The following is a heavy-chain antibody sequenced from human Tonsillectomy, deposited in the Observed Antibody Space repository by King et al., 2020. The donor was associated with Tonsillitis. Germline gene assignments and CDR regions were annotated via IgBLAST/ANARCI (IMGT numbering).Heavy chain of an antibody. J-gene: IGHJ4*02. CDR1: GFTFSDHY. CDR3: ARGGKKYYDSSGYYPFDY. Sequence: VQLVESGGGLVQPGGSLRLSCAASGFTFSDHYMDWVRQAPGKGLEWVGRSRNKANSYTTEYAASVKGRFTISRDDSKNSLYLQMNSLKTEDTAVYYCARGGKKYYDSSGYYPFDYWGQGTLVTVSS. CDR2: SRNKANSYTT. V-gene: IGHV3-72*01. D-gene: IGHD3-22*01.